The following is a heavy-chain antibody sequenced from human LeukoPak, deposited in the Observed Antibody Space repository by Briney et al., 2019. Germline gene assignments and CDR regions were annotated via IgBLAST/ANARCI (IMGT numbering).Heavy chain of an antibody. Sequence: PGGSLRLSCAASGFTFSNAWMSWVRQAPGKGLEWVGRIKSKTDGGTTDYAAPVKGRFTISRDDSKNTLYLQMNSLKTADTAVYYCTTVAGATITEFDYWGQGTLVPGSS. V-gene: IGHV3-15*01. CDR2: IKSKTDGGTT. CDR3: TTVAGATITEFDY. J-gene: IGHJ4*02. CDR1: GFTFSNAW. D-gene: IGHD5-12*01.